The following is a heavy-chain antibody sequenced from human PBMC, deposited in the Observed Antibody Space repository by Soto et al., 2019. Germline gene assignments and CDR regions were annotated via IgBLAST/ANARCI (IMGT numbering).Heavy chain of an antibody. V-gene: IGHV3-11*01. D-gene: IGHD2-15*01. CDR2: INISGRMT. Sequence: QVQLVESGGSLVKPGGSLRLSCAGAGFIFRDYFMTWIRQSPGKGLEWVADINISGRMTHYADSVKGRFTMSRDNDKKSLYLQMDSLRVGDTAVYYCARLGVASHHFDHWGQGTLVTVSS. CDR3: ARLGVASHHFDH. CDR1: GFIFRDYF. J-gene: IGHJ4*02.